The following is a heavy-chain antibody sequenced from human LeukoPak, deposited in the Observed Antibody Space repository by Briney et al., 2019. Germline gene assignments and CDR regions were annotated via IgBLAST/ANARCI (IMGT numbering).Heavy chain of an antibody. CDR3: GRWGYFDSGNYFVVDY. CDR1: GDSIRSYY. J-gene: IGHJ4*02. CDR2: IHNNGDT. Sequence: SETLSLTCIVSGDSIRSYYWNWIRQAPGKALEWIGHIHNNGDTAYNFSLKSRVTISMDTSKNQFSLKLSSVTAADTAVYYCGRWGYFDSGNYFVVDYWGQGTVVTVSS. V-gene: IGHV4-59*01. D-gene: IGHD3-22*01.